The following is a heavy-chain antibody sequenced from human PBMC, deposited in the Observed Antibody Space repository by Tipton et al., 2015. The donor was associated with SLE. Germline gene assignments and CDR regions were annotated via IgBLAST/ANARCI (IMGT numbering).Heavy chain of an antibody. CDR2: IYHSGTT. J-gene: IGHJ3*02. D-gene: IGHD1-26*01. Sequence: TLSLTCTVSGGSISRSSYSWGWIRQPPGKGLEWIGYIYHSGTTYYNPSLESRVTMSIDMSKNQFSLNLSSVTAADTAVYYCARDRDSGSALDVFDIWGQGTMVTVSS. V-gene: IGHV4-39*07. CDR3: ARDRDSGSALDVFDI. CDR1: GGSISRSSYS.